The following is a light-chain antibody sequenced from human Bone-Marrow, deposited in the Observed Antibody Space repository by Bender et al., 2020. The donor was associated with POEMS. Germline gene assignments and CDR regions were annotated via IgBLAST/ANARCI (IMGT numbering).Light chain of an antibody. V-gene: IGLV3-25*03. CDR2: NDS. CDR3: QSADNSGTSLV. CDR1: ALPKQY. Sequence: SYELTQPPSVSVSPGQTARITCSGDALPKQYVYWYQQKPGQAPVLMIYNDSERHSGIPERFSGSSSGTTVTLTISGVQAEDEADYYCQSADNSGTSLVFGGGTKLTVL. J-gene: IGLJ3*02.